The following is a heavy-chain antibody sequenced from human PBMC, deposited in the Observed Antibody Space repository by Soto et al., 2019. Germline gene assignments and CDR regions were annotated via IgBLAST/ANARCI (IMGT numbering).Heavy chain of an antibody. Sequence: QVQLVQSGAAVKKPGSSVKVSCKASGGTFSSYAISWVRQAPGQGLEWMGGIIPIFGTANYAQKFQGRVTITADESTRTDYMELSSLRSEDTAVYYCARSRVLPNHDAFDIWGQGTMVTVSS. V-gene: IGHV1-69*01. CDR3: ARSRVLPNHDAFDI. J-gene: IGHJ3*02. D-gene: IGHD1-26*01. CDR1: GGTFSSYA. CDR2: IIPIFGTA.